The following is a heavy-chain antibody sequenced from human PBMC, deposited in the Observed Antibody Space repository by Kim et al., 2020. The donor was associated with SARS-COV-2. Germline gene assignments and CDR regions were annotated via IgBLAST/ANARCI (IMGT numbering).Heavy chain of an antibody. V-gene: IGHV4-39*01. CDR2: IYYSGST. Sequence: SETLSLTCTVSGGSISSSSYYWGWIRQPPGKGLEWIGSIYYSGSTYYNPSLKSRVTISVDTSKNQFSLKLSSVTAADTAVYYCARRTAVAGTSLYDYWG. CDR3: ARRTAVAGTSLYDY. CDR1: GGSISSSSYY. D-gene: IGHD6-19*01. J-gene: IGHJ4*01.